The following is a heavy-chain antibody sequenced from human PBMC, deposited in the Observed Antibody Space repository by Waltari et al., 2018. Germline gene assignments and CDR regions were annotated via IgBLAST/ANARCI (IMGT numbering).Heavy chain of an antibody. J-gene: IGHJ5*02. V-gene: IGHV4-59*01. Sequence: QAQLQESGPSLLKPAETLSLICTVSGGSISGFYWSWVRQPPGKGLDWIGYIYSTGSTNFNPSLKSRVTMSVDTSKNQFSLKLSSVTAADTAFYYCARGGGGDWEWFDPWGQGTLVTVSS. CDR3: ARGGGGDWEWFDP. D-gene: IGHD2-21*02. CDR1: GGSISGFY. CDR2: IYSTGST.